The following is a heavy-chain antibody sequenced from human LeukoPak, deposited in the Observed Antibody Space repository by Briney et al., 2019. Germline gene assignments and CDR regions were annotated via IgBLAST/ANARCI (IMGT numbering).Heavy chain of an antibody. CDR1: GFTFSDYY. CDR3: VKDLGSAITSALALDV. D-gene: IGHD2-15*01. CDR2: ISSSGSTI. Sequence: GGSLRLSCAASGFTFSDYYMSWIRQAPGKGLEWVSYISSSGSTIYYADSVKGRFTTSRDNRKNLLHLQMNSLRPDDSAVYYCVKDLGSAITSALALDVWGQGTTVTVSS. V-gene: IGHV3-11*01. J-gene: IGHJ6*02.